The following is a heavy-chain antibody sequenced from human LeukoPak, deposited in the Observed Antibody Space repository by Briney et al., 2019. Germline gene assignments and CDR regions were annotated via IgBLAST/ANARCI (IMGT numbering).Heavy chain of an antibody. CDR3: ARGSARWELLN. Sequence: PSETLSLTCTVSGGSISSSSYYWGWIRQPPGKGLEWIGSLYYSGSTYYNPSLKSRVTISVDTSKNQFSLKLSSVTAADTAVYYCARGSARWELLNWGQGTLVTVSS. CDR2: LYYSGST. J-gene: IGHJ4*02. D-gene: IGHD1-26*01. V-gene: IGHV4-39*01. CDR1: GGSISSSSYY.